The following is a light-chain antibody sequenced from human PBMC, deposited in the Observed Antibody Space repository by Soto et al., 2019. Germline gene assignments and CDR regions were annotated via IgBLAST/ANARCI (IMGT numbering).Light chain of an antibody. V-gene: IGKV3-20*01. J-gene: IGKJ1*01. CDR3: QQYGSSPT. CDR2: GAS. CDR1: QSVSSSY. Sequence: ESVLTQSPGTLSLSPGERATLPCRASQSVSSSYLAWYQQKPGQAPRLLIYGASSRATGIPDRFSGSGSGTDFTLTISRLEPEDFAVYYCQQYGSSPTFGQGTKV.